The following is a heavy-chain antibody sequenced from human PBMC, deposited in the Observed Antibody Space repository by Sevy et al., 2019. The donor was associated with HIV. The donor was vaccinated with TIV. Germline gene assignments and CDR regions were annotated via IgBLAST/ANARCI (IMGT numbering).Heavy chain of an antibody. CDR1: GYTLTELS. V-gene: IGHV1-24*01. D-gene: IGHD6-6*01. CDR3: ATDGAAARQGYYYYYGMDV. Sequence: ASVKVSCKVSGYTLTELSMHWVRQAPGKGLEWMGGFDPEDGETIYAQKFQGRVTMTEDTSTDTAYMELGSLGSEDTAVYYCATDGAAARQGYYYYYGMDVWGQGTTVTVSS. CDR2: FDPEDGET. J-gene: IGHJ6*02.